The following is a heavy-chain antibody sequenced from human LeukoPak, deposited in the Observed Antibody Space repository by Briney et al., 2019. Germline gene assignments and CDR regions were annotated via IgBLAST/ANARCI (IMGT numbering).Heavy chain of an antibody. D-gene: IGHD5-24*01. CDR1: GFTFSSYA. CDR2: ISGSGGST. CDR3: ARESRTVEMGTSIHGHWFDP. Sequence: GGSLRLSCAASGFTFSSYATSWVRQAPGKGLEWVSAISGSGGSTYYADSVKGRFTISRDNSKNTLYLQMNSLRAEDTAVYYCARESRTVEMGTSIHGHWFDPWGQGTLVTVSS. V-gene: IGHV3-23*01. J-gene: IGHJ5*02.